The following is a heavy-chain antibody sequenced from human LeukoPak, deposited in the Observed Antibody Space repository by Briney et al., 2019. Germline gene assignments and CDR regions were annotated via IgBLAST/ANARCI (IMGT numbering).Heavy chain of an antibody. CDR2: TYYRSKWSN. CDR1: GDTVSINRAA. Sequence: SQTLSLTCAISGDTVSINRAAWNWIRQSPSRGLEWLGRTYYRSKWSNDYALSVRSLITINPDTSKNQFSLQLKFVTPEDTAVYYCARLVGDQVVYWGQGTLVTVSS. D-gene: IGHD2-2*01. V-gene: IGHV6-1*01. CDR3: ARLVGDQVVY. J-gene: IGHJ4*02.